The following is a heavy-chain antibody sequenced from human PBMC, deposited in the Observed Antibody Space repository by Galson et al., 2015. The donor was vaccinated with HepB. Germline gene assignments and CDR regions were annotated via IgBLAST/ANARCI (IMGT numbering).Heavy chain of an antibody. Sequence: SLRLSCAVSGFTFSDYYMSWIRQAPGKGLESVSYISSTGTTMYYADSAKGRFTISRDNAQNSLYLQMNSLRDEDTAVYYCARVYFGSGSSSAYWYFDLWGRGALVTVSS. CDR2: ISSTGTTM. J-gene: IGHJ2*01. V-gene: IGHV3-11*04. CDR1: GFTFSDYY. CDR3: ARVYFGSGSSSAYWYFDL. D-gene: IGHD3-10*01.